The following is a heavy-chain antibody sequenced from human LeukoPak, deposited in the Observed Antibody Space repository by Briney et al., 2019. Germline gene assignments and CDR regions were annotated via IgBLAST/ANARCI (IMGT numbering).Heavy chain of an antibody. CDR2: INPNSGGT. J-gene: IGHJ5*02. CDR1: GYTFTGYY. Sequence: ASVKVSCKASGYTFTGYYMHWVRQAPGQGLEWMGWINPNSGGTNYAQKFQGRVTMTRDTSISTAYMELSRLRSDDTAVCYCARGGWITMIVVVENWFDPWGQGTLVTVSS. D-gene: IGHD3-22*01. CDR3: ARGGWITMIVVVENWFDP. V-gene: IGHV1-2*02.